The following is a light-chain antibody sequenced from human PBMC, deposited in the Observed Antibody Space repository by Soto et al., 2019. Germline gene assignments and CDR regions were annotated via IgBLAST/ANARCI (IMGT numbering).Light chain of an antibody. V-gene: IGKV4-1*01. CDR2: WAS. CDR1: QSVLYSSNNNNY. J-gene: IGKJ2*01. CDR3: QQYYSVPYT. Sequence: DIVMTQSPDSLAVSLGERATVNCKSGQSVLYSSNNNNYLAWYQQKPGQPPRLLIYWASTRESGVPDRFSGSGSGTDFTITIDSLHAEDVAVYYCQQYYSVPYTFGQGTKLEIK.